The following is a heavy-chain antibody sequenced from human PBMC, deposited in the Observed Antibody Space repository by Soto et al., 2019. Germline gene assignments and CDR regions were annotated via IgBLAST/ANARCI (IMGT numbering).Heavy chain of an antibody. CDR3: ARVKYYDILTGIGYGMDV. V-gene: IGHV4-31*03. D-gene: IGHD3-9*01. J-gene: IGHJ6*02. CDR1: GGSISSGGYY. Sequence: QVQLQESGPGLVKPSQTLSLTCTVSGGSISSGGYYWSWIRQHPGKGLEWIGYIYYSGSTYYNPSLKSRVTLSVDTSKIQFSLKLSSVTAADTAVYYCARVKYYDILTGIGYGMDVWGQGTTVTVSS. CDR2: IYYSGST.